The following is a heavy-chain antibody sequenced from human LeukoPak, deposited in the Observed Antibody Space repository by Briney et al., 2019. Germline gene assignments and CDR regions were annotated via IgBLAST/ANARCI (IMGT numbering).Heavy chain of an antibody. D-gene: IGHD6-19*01. CDR2: MNPNSGNT. J-gene: IGHJ6*03. CDR3: ARGGGEQWLYYYYYYMDV. V-gene: IGHV1-8*02. Sequence: ASVKVSCKASGGTFSSYAISWVRQATGQGLEWMGWMNPNSGNTGYAQKFQGRVTMTRNTSISTAYMELSSLRSEDTAVYYCARGGGEQWLYYYYYYMDVWGKGTTVTISS. CDR1: GGTFSSYA.